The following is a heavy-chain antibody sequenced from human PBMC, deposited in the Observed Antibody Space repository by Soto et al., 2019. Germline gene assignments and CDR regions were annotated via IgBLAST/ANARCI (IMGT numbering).Heavy chain of an antibody. V-gene: IGHV3-21*01. CDR3: ARDGTSFIDY. CDR2: IGSSSSYI. CDR1: GFSFSSYS. J-gene: IGHJ4*02. D-gene: IGHD1-26*01. Sequence: GGSLRLSCAASGFSFSSYSMNWVRQAPGKGLEWVSCIGSSSSYIYYADSVKGRFTISRDNAKNSLFLQMNSLRAEDMAVYFRARDGTSFIDYWGQGTLVTVSS.